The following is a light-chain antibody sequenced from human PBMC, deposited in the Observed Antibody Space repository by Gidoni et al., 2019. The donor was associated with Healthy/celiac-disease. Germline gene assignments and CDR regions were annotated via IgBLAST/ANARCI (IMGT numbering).Light chain of an antibody. V-gene: IGLV1-44*01. CDR2: SNN. CDR1: SSNIGSNT. CDR3: AAWDDSLNGLYVV. Sequence: QSVLTQPPSASGTPGQRVTISCSGSSSNIGSNTVNCKLLIYSNNQRPSGVPDRFSGSKSGTSASLAISGLQSEDEADYYCAAWDDSLNGLYVVFGGGTKLTVL. J-gene: IGLJ2*01.